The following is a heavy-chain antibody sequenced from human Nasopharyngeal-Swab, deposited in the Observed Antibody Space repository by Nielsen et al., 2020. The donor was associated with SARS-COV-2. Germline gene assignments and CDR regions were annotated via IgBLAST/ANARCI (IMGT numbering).Heavy chain of an antibody. J-gene: IGHJ6*02. Sequence: SLKISCAASGFTFDDYAMHWVRQAPGKGLEWASGISWNSGSIGYADSVKGRFTISRDNAKNSLYLQMNSLRAEDTALYYCAKDICENSGGSCSDYYYYYGMDVWGQGTTVTVSS. V-gene: IGHV3-9*01. CDR1: GFTFDDYA. D-gene: IGHD2-15*01. CDR3: AKDICENSGGSCSDYYYYYGMDV. CDR2: ISWNSGSI.